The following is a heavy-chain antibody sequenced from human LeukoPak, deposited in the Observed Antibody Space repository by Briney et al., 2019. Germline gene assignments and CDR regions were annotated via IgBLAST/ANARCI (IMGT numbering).Heavy chain of an antibody. Sequence: GGSLRLSCAASGFTVSSNYMSWVRQAPGKGLEWVSVIYSGGSTYYADSVKGRFTISRDNSKKTLYLQMNSLRAEDTAVYYCAVIGTYGSGSYSDYWGQGTLVTVSS. D-gene: IGHD3-10*01. CDR1: GFTVSSNY. CDR2: IYSGGST. CDR3: AVIGTYGSGSYSDY. V-gene: IGHV3-66*01. J-gene: IGHJ4*02.